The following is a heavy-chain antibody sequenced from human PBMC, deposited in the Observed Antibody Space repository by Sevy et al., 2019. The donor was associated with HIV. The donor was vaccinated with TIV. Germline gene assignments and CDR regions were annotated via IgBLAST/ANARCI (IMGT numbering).Heavy chain of an antibody. Sequence: SETLSLTCTVSGGSINSDHWNWIRQPPGKGLEWIGYVYYTGGTNYNPSLKNRVTISVESTKNQFSLKLTSVTAADTAGYYCARRNDFDIWGQGTMVTVSS. CDR1: GGSINSDH. J-gene: IGHJ3*02. CDR2: VYYTGGT. V-gene: IGHV4-59*08. CDR3: ARRNDFDI.